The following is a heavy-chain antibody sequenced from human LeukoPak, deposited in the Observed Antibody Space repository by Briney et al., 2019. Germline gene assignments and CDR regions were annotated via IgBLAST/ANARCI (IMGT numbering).Heavy chain of an antibody. CDR1: GFTFTNYN. J-gene: IGHJ6*03. CDR2: ITSGSRYI. Sequence: GGSLRLSCAASGFTFTNYNMNWVRQAPGKGLEWVSSITSGSRYIYYGDSVKGRFTISRDNAKNSLFLQMDSLRAEDTAVYYCARDPYSGGYGHLYYYYMDVWGKGTTVTISS. D-gene: IGHD1-26*01. CDR3: ARDPYSGGYGHLYYYYMDV. V-gene: IGHV3-21*01.